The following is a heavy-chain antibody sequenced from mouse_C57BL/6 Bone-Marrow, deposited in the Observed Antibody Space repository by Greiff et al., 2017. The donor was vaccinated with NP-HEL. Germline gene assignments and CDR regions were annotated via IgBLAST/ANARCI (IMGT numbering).Heavy chain of an antibody. CDR3: ARGGYGRFAY. V-gene: IGHV5-4*03. J-gene: IGHJ3*01. Sequence: EVNLVESGGGLVKPGGSLKLSCAASGFPFSSYAMSWVRQTPEKRLEWVATISDGGSYTYYPANVQGRFTISRDTAKNHLYLQTGHLKSEDTAMYDCARGGYGRFAYWGQGTLVTVSA. CDR2: ISDGGSYT. D-gene: IGHD2-2*01. CDR1: GFPFSSYA.